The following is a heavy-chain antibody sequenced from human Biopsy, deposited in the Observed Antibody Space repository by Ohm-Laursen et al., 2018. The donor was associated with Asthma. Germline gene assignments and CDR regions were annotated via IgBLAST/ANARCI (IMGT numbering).Heavy chain of an antibody. CDR2: INPPTGDT. J-gene: IGHJ4*02. CDR1: GYTFTSYY. CDR3: ALSQFDY. Sequence: ASVKVSCNASGYTFTSYYIHWVRQAPGQGLEWVGIINPPTGDTSYAQKFLGRVTVTRDTSTNTVYMELSSLRSEDTAVYYCALSQFDYWGQGTLLTVSS. V-gene: IGHV1-46*01.